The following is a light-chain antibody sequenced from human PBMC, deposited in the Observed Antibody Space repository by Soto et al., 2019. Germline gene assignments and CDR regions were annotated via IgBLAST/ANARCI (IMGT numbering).Light chain of an antibody. CDR1: QSVSSY. J-gene: IGKJ4*01. Sequence: ESRVTQSPSTLSLSPREKDTLSCRASQSVSSYLAWYQQKPGQAPRLLIYDASNRATGIPARFSGSGYGTDFSLTIICLEPEDFEVYYCQQRYNRPPLGGGPK. V-gene: IGKV3-11*01. CDR2: DAS. CDR3: QQRYNRPP.